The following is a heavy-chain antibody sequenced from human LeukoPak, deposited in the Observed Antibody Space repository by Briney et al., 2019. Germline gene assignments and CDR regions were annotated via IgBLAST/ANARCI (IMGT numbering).Heavy chain of an antibody. CDR1: GGTFSSYA. D-gene: IGHD3-10*01. V-gene: IGHV1-69*05. J-gene: IGHJ4*02. CDR2: IIPMFGTA. Sequence: SVKVSCKASGGTFSSYAISWVRQAPGQGLEWMGRIIPMFGTANYAQKFQGRVTITTDESTSTAYMERSSLRSEDTAVYYCARETMVRATSFDYWGQGTLVTVSS. CDR3: ARETMVRATSFDY.